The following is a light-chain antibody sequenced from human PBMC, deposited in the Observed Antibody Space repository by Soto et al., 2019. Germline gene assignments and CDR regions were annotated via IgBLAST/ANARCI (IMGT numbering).Light chain of an antibody. CDR1: QRVSRD. J-gene: IGKJ1*01. CDR2: SAS. Sequence: LTQSPATLFFSPRELATLSCRASQRVSRDLAWCPHKPGQPPRLHIYSASSSATGIPDRLSGSGSGTDFTLPISRMEPEDFAAYYCQQYGSSPATFGQGTKV. V-gene: IGKV3-20*01. CDR3: QQYGSSPAT.